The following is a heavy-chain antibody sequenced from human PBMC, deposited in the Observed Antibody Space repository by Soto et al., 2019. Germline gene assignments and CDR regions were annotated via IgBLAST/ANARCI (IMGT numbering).Heavy chain of an antibody. Sequence: PGGSLRLSCAASGFTFSSYAMHWVRQAPGKGLEWVAVISYDGSNKYYADSVKGRFTISRDNAENSVYLEMDSLRAEDTALYYCARDVDADFRTDFDYWGRGTLVTVSS. CDR3: ARDVDADFRTDFDY. CDR2: ISYDGSNK. CDR1: GFTFSSYA. D-gene: IGHD4-17*01. V-gene: IGHV3-30-3*01. J-gene: IGHJ4*02.